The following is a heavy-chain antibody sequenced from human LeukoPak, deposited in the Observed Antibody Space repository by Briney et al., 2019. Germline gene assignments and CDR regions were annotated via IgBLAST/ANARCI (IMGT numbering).Heavy chain of an antibody. CDR1: GGSTSSSNYY. CDR3: ARLGAGPTYYDFWSGYSSFYFDY. D-gene: IGHD3-3*01. V-gene: IGHV4-39*01. CDR2: IHYSGNT. J-gene: IGHJ4*02. Sequence: NPSETLSLTCTVSGGSTSSSNYYWGWIRQPPGKGLEWIGGIHYSGNTYYNPSLKSRVTISVDTSKNQSSLKLSSVTAADTAVYYCARLGAGPTYYDFWSGYSSFYFDYWGQGTLVTVSS.